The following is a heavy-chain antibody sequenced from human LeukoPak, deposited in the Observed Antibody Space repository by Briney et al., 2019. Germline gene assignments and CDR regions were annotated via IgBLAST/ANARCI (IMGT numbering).Heavy chain of an antibody. V-gene: IGHV1-46*01. D-gene: IGHD4-17*01. Sequence: ASVKVSCKASGYTFTSYYMHWVRQAPGQGLEWMGIINPSGGSTSYGQKFQGRVTMTRDTSTSTVYMELSSLRSEDTAVYYCARVEVDGDYGYYGMDVWGQGTTVTVSS. CDR1: GYTFTSYY. CDR3: ARVEVDGDYGYYGMDV. J-gene: IGHJ6*02. CDR2: INPSGGST.